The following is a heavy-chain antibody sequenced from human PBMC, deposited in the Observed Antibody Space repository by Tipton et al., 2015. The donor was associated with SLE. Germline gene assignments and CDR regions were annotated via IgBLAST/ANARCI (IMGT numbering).Heavy chain of an antibody. CDR1: GGSISSYY. V-gene: IGHV4-59*08. D-gene: IGHD3-22*01. CDR2: IYYSGST. Sequence: TLSLTCTASGGSISSYYWSWIRQPPGKGLEWIGYIYYSGSTNYNPSLKSRVTISVDTSKNQFSLKLSSVTAADTAVYYCARHRGDYYDSSGYYFDYWGQGTLVTVSS. J-gene: IGHJ4*02. CDR3: ARHRGDYYDSSGYYFDY.